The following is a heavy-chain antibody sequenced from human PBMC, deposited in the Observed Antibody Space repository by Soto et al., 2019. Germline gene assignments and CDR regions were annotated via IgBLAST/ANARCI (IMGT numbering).Heavy chain of an antibody. J-gene: IGHJ6*03. Sequence: PSETLSLTCTVSGGSISSYYWSWIRQPPGKGLEWIGYIYYSGSTNYNPSLKSRVTISVDTSKNQFSLKLSSVTAADTAVYYCARHQRLELPEPHYYYYMDVWGKGTTVTVSS. CDR1: GGSISSYY. V-gene: IGHV4-59*08. CDR2: IYYSGST. D-gene: IGHD1-7*01. CDR3: ARHQRLELPEPHYYYYMDV.